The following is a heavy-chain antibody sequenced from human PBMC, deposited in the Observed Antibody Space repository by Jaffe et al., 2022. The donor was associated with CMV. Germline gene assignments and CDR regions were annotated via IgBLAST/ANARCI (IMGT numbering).Heavy chain of an antibody. D-gene: IGHD2-8*02. V-gene: IGHV3-74*01. J-gene: IGHJ6*03. CDR3: ARGRPGGYYYDDMDV. Sequence: EVQLVESGGGLVQPGGSLRLSCAASGFTFSSYWMHWVRQAPGKGLVWVSRINSDGSSTSYADSVKGRFTISRDNAKNTLYLQMNSLRAEDTAVYYCARGRPGGYYYDDMDVWGKGTTVTVSS. CDR2: INSDGSST. CDR1: GFTFSSYW.